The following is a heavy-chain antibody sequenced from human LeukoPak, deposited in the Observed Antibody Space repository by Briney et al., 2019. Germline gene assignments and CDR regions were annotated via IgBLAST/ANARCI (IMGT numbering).Heavy chain of an antibody. V-gene: IGHV6-1*01. D-gene: IGHD1-26*01. CDR2: AYYRSKWYN. J-gene: IGHJ3*02. CDR3: ARARGATFASDS. CDR1: GDSVSSNSAA. Sequence: SQTLSLTCVISGDSVSSNSAAWNWIRQSPSRGLEWLGRAYYRSKWYNDYAASVKSRIIINPDTSKNQFSLQLNSMTPEDTAVYYCARARGATFASDSGGPGTMVTVSS.